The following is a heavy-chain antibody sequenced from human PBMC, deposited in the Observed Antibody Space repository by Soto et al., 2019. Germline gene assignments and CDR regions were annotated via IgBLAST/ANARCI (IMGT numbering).Heavy chain of an antibody. CDR3: ARGAMGNYYNDY. V-gene: IGHV3-74*01. CDR2: IKGDGIST. Sequence: EVQLVESGGGLVQSGGSLRLSCAASGFTFSSYWMHWVRQAPGKGLVWVSRIKGDGISTNYADSVKGRFTISRDNAKDTVFLQRNGLSADDTAVYYGARGAMGNYYNDYWGQGTLVTVSS. J-gene: IGHJ4*02. D-gene: IGHD3-10*01. CDR1: GFTFSSYW.